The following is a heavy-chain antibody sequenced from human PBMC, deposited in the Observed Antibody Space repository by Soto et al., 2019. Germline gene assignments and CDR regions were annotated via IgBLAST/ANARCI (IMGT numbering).Heavy chain of an antibody. J-gene: IGHJ6*02. V-gene: IGHV3-11*01. D-gene: IGHD6-19*01. CDR2: ISTSGGTI. Sequence: QVQLVESGGGLVKPGGSLRLSCVASGFTFSDYYMSWIRQAPGKGLEWVSYISTSGGTIYYADSVKGRFTVSRDNAKNSLYLQMNSLRAEDPAVYYCARDDIAVAGISTYYYYGMDVWGQGTTVTVSS. CDR1: GFTFSDYY. CDR3: ARDDIAVAGISTYYYYGMDV.